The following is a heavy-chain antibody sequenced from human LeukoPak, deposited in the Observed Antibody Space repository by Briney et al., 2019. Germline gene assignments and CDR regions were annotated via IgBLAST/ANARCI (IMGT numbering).Heavy chain of an antibody. Sequence: SETLSLTCTVSGGSISSYYWSWIRQPAGTALEWIGRIYTSGTITYNPSLKSRVTMSVDTSKNQFSLKLSSVTAADTAVYYCARVWIAAAGMFWFDPWGQGTLVTVSS. CDR2: IYTSGTI. D-gene: IGHD6-13*01. J-gene: IGHJ5*02. CDR3: ARVWIAAAGMFWFDP. V-gene: IGHV4-4*07. CDR1: GGSISSYY.